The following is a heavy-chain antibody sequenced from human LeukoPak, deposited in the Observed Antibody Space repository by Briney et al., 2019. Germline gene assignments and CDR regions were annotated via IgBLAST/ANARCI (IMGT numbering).Heavy chain of an antibody. J-gene: IGHJ5*02. Sequence: RGESLKISCKGSGYSFTSYWIGWVRQMPGKGLEWMGIIYPGDSDTRYSPSFQGQVTIPADKSISTAYLQWSSLKASDTAMYYCARFLSLAAAGNGWFDPWGQGTLVTVSS. CDR1: GYSFTSYW. D-gene: IGHD6-13*01. V-gene: IGHV5-51*01. CDR2: IYPGDSDT. CDR3: ARFLSLAAAGNGWFDP.